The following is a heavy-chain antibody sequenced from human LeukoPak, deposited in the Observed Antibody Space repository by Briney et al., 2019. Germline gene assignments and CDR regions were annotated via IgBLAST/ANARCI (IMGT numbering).Heavy chain of an antibody. J-gene: IGHJ3*02. D-gene: IGHD1-26*01. Sequence: GGSLRLSCAASGFTFSSYDMHWVRQATGKGLEWVSAIGTAGDTYYPGSVKGRFTISRENAKNSLYLQMNSLRAGDTAVYYCAREGVGARQDAFDIWGQGTMVTVSS. V-gene: IGHV3-13*01. CDR1: GFTFSSYD. CDR2: IGTAGDT. CDR3: AREGVGARQDAFDI.